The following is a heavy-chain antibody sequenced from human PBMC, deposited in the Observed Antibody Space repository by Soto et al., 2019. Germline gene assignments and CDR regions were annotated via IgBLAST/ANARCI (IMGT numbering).Heavy chain of an antibody. CDR2: IYPGDSDT. CDR3: ASTNFPNHYDSSGYYYYGMDG. Sequence: GESLKLSCTGSGYSVTPYCIGLLRQLPGQGLEWMAIIYPGDSDTRYSPSCQGQVTISADKSRSTAYLQWSSLKASDNAMYYSASTNFPNHYDSSGYYYYGMDGCGQGTTVTVSS. D-gene: IGHD3-22*01. J-gene: IGHJ6*02. V-gene: IGHV5-51*01. CDR1: GYSVTPYC.